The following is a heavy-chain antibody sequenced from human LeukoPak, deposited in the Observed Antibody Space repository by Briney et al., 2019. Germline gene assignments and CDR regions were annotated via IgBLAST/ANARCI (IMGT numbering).Heavy chain of an antibody. CDR3: ARGTPRWLQFDY. Sequence: SETLSLTCTVSGGSISSGSYYWSWIRQPAGKGLEWIGRIYTSGSTNYNPSLKSRVTISVDTSKNQFPLKLSSVTAADTAVYYCARGTPRWLQFDYWGQGTLVTVSS. CDR2: IYTSGST. CDR1: GGSISSGSYY. D-gene: IGHD5-24*01. J-gene: IGHJ4*02. V-gene: IGHV4-61*02.